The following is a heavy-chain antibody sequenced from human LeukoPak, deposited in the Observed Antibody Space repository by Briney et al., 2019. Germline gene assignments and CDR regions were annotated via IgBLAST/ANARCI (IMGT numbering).Heavy chain of an antibody. J-gene: IGHJ4*02. V-gene: IGHV3-11*01. CDR1: GFTFSDYY. CDR3: ARATDSGYDPDFDY. Sequence: PGGSLRLSCAASGFTFSDYYMSWIRQAPGKGLEWVSCISSSGSTIYYADSVKGRFTISRDDAKNSLYLQMNSLRAEDTAVYYCARATDSGYDPDFDYWGQGTLVTVSS. CDR2: ISSSGSTI. D-gene: IGHD5-12*01.